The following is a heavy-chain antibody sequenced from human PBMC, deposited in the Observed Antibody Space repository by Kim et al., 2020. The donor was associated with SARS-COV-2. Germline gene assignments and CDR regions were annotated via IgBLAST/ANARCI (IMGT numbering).Heavy chain of an antibody. CDR3: AKDGNSIAVATFDY. CDR1: GFTFSSYG. Sequence: GGSLRLSCAASGFTFSSYGMHWVRQAPGKGLEWVAVISYDGSNKYYADSVKGRFTISRDNSKNTLYLQMNSLRAEDTAVYYCAKDGNSIAVATFDYWGQGTLVTVSS. CDR2: ISYDGSNK. V-gene: IGHV3-30*18. D-gene: IGHD6-19*01. J-gene: IGHJ4*02.